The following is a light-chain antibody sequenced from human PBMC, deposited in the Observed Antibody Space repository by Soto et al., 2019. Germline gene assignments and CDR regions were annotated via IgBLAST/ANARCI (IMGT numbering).Light chain of an antibody. CDR1: QSTTAW. CDR2: KTF. V-gene: IGKV1-5*03. J-gene: IGKJ2*03. Sequence: DIQMTQSPSTLSASIGDRVTITCRASQSTTAWLAWYQQKPGKAPKLLIYKTFSLESGVPSRFSGSGSATAFTLTLSSLQPHDFATYICQQYNPYSYSFGQGTKLEIK. CDR3: QQYNPYSYS.